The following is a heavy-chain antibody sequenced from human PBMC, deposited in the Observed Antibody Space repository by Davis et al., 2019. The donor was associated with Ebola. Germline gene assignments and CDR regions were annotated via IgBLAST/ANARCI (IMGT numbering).Heavy chain of an antibody. V-gene: IGHV4-38-2*02. D-gene: IGHD5-12*01. CDR1: GYSISSGYY. CDR3: ARGGDNGNDF. Sequence: MPSETLSLTCSVSGYSISSGYYWGWIRQPPGKGLEWIGYIYYSGNTYYNPSLKSRVTISVDTSKNQFSLKLSSVTAADTAVYYCARGGDNGNDFWGQGTLVTVSS. J-gene: IGHJ4*02. CDR2: IYYSGNT.